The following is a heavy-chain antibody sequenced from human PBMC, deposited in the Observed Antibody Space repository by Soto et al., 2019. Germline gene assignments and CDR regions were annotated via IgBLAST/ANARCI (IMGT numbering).Heavy chain of an antibody. V-gene: IGHV1-18*04. Sequence: QGQLVQSGGAMKRPGASVRVSCEASGFTFTNYHITWLRQVPGQGLEWMGWISPYNGKTDYAQSLQGRVTMITDTARIAVYMEVRSLRSDDTAVYYGARGVAILPDYYYHGLDVWGQGTTVTVSS. D-gene: IGHD5-12*01. CDR1: GFTFTNYH. CDR3: ARGVAILPDYYYHGLDV. J-gene: IGHJ6*02. CDR2: ISPYNGKT.